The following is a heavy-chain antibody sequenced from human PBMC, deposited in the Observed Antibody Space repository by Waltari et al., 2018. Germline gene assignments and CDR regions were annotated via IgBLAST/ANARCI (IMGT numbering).Heavy chain of an antibody. CDR1: GFTFSNAW. CDR2: IKSKTDGGTT. V-gene: IGHV3-15*01. D-gene: IGHD6-13*01. Sequence: EVQLVESGGGLVKPGGSLRLSCAASGFTFSNAWMSWVRQAPGKGLEWVGRIKSKTDGGTTDYAAPVKGRFTSSRDDSKNSLDLKMNSLKTEDTAVYYCTTWALAAAYFDYWGQGTLVTVSS. J-gene: IGHJ4*02. CDR3: TTWALAAAYFDY.